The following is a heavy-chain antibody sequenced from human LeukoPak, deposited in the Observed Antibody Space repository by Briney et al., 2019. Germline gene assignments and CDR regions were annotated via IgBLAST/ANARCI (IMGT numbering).Heavy chain of an antibody. V-gene: IGHV5-51*01. J-gene: IGHJ4*02. Sequence: GESLKISCKASGDTFTGYWVGWVRQMPGKGLEWMAIIYPGDSDIKYSPSFQGHVTISADKSISTAYLQWSSLKASDTAMYYCAINYDYVWGSQPAFDYWGQGTLVTVSS. CDR3: AINYDYVWGSQPAFDY. CDR2: IYPGDSDI. CDR1: GDTFTGYW. D-gene: IGHD3-16*01.